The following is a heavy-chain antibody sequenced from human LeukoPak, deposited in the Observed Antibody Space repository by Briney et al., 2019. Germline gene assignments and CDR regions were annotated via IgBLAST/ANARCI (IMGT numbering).Heavy chain of an antibody. D-gene: IGHD3-22*01. J-gene: IGHJ4*02. CDR1: GYTFTGYY. Sequence: GASVKVSCKASGYTFTGYYMHWVRQAPGQGLEWMGWINPNSGGTNYAQKFQGRVTMTRDTSISTAYMELSRLRSDDTAVYYCARSSYYDSSGYRTFDYWGQGTLVTVSP. CDR3: ARSSYYDSSGYRTFDY. V-gene: IGHV1-2*02. CDR2: INPNSGGT.